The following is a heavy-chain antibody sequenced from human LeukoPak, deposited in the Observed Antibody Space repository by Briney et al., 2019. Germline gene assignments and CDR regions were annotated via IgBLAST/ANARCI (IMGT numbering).Heavy chain of an antibody. CDR2: IVVGSGNT. CDR1: GSTFTSSA. V-gene: IGHV1-58*02. Sequence: SVKVSCKASGSTFTSSAMQWVRQARGQRLEWIGWIVVGSGNTNYAQKFQERVTITRDTSTSRAYMELSSLRSEDTAVYYCAAVQVGANYYFDYWGQGTLVTVSS. D-gene: IGHD1-26*01. CDR3: AAVQVGANYYFDY. J-gene: IGHJ4*02.